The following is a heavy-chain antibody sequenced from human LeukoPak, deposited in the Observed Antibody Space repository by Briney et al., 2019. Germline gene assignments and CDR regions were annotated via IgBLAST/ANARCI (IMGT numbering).Heavy chain of an antibody. CDR2: IYYSGTT. Sequence: PSQTLSLTCTVSGGSISSGGYYWSWIRRHPGKGLEWIGFIYYSGTTYYNPSLKSRVSISIDTSKNQFSLKLSSVTAADTAIYYCARATGGAAAADFDPWGQGTLVTVSS. J-gene: IGHJ5*02. CDR1: GGSISSGGYY. D-gene: IGHD6-13*01. V-gene: IGHV4-31*03. CDR3: ARATGGAAAADFDP.